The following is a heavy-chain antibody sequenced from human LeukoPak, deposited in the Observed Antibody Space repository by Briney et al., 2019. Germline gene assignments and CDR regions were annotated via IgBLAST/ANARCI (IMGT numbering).Heavy chain of an antibody. D-gene: IGHD1-26*01. CDR2: IYYSGST. Sequence: PSETLSLTCTVSGGSISSSSYYWGWIRQPPGKGLEWIGTIYYSGSTYYNPSLKSRVTMSVYTSKNQFSLKLSSVTAADTAVYYCASRRRIVGATGGFDYWGQGTLVTVSS. J-gene: IGHJ4*02. CDR1: GGSISSSSYY. V-gene: IGHV4-39*01. CDR3: ASRRRIVGATGGFDY.